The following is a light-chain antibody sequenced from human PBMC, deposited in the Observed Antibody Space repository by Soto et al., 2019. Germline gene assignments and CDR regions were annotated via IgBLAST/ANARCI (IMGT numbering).Light chain of an antibody. CDR1: QSISNH. J-gene: IGKJ1*01. CDR2: AAS. CDR3: QQSYSNPTWT. Sequence: DMQVTRSPSSLSASVEDRVIITCRASQSISNHLNWYQQKPGKAPKLLIFAASSLQSGVPSRFSGSGFGAEFTLTVSSLQPEDFATYYCQQSYSNPTWTFGQGTKVDIK. V-gene: IGKV1-39*01.